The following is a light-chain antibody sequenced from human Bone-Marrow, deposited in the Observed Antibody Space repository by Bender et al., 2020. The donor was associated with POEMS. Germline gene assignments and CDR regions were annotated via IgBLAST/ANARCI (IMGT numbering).Light chain of an antibody. V-gene: IGLV2-23*02. CDR3: CSYAGSSTWV. J-gene: IGLJ3*02. Sequence: QSALTQPASVSGSPGQSISISCTGTSRDVGGYNVVSWYQQHPGRAPKLIIYEVSKRPSGVPDRFSGSKSGNTASLTISGLQAEDEGDYFCCSYAGSSTWVFGGGTTLTVL. CDR1: SRDVGGYNV. CDR2: EVS.